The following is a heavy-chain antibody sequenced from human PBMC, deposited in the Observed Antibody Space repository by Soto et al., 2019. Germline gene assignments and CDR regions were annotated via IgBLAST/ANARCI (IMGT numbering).Heavy chain of an antibody. CDR1: GGSISSGGYS. J-gene: IGHJ5*02. Sequence: QLQLQESGSGLVKPSQTLSLTCAVSGGSISSGGYSWSWIRQPPGKGLEWIGYIYHSGRPFYNPSLKGRVTTSLDRSKNQFSLKLSSVTAADTAVYFCARVPTPWGQGTLVTVSS. CDR2: IYHSGRP. CDR3: ARVPTP. V-gene: IGHV4-30-2*01.